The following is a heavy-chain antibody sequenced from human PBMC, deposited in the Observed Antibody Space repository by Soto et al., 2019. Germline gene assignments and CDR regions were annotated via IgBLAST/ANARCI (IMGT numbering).Heavy chain of an antibody. CDR1: VYSFTSYW. J-gene: IGHJ3*02. Sequence: GESLKISCKGSVYSFTSYWIGWVRQMPGKGLEWMGIIYPGDSDTRYSPSFQGQVTISADKSISTAYLQWSSLRASDTAMYYCARDVYDSSRGAFDIWGQGTMVTVSS. D-gene: IGHD3-22*01. CDR3: ARDVYDSSRGAFDI. CDR2: IYPGDSDT. V-gene: IGHV5-51*01.